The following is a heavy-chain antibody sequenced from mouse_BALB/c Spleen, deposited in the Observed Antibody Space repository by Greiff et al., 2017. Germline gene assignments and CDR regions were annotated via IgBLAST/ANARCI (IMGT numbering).Heavy chain of an antibody. Sequence: EVKLLESGPGLVKPSQSLSLTCTVTGYSITSDYAWNWIRQFPGNKLEWMGYISYSGSTSYNPSLKSRISITRDTSKNQFFLQLNSVTTEDTATYYCAGYYGSSRFAYWGQGTLVTVSA. J-gene: IGHJ3*01. CDR2: ISYSGST. V-gene: IGHV3-2*02. CDR3: AGYYGSSRFAY. CDR1: GYSITSDYA. D-gene: IGHD1-1*01.